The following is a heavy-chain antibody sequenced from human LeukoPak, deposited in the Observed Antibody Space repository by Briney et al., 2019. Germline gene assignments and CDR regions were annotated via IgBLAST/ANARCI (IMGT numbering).Heavy chain of an antibody. CDR3: ARVGGGDEFVVWCSSGWYYFDL. CDR1: GFTFSYYW. V-gene: IGHV3-7*03. CDR2: IQQDGSEK. J-gene: IGHJ2*01. D-gene: IGHD6-19*01. Sequence: PGGSLRLSCAASGFTFSYYWMTWVRQAPGKGLEWVATIQQDGSEKHYVDSVKGRFTISRDNAKNSLYLQMNSLRAEDTAVYYCARVGGGDEFVVWCSSGWYYFDLWGRGTLVTVSS.